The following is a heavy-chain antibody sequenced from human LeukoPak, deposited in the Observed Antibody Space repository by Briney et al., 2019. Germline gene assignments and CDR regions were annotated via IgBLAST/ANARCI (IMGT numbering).Heavy chain of an antibody. J-gene: IGHJ4*02. D-gene: IGHD3-3*01. Sequence: SETLSLTCAVYGGSFSGYYWSWIRQPPGKGLEWIGEINHSGSTNYNPFLKSRVTISVDTSKNQFSLKLSSVTAADTAVYYCARSTYSIFGVAGLDYWGQGTLVTVSS. CDR3: ARSTYSIFGVAGLDY. V-gene: IGHV4-34*01. CDR1: GGSFSGYY. CDR2: INHSGST.